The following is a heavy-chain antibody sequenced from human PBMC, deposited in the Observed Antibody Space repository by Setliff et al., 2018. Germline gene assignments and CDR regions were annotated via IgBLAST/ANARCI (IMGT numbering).Heavy chain of an antibody. CDR2: IYYTGST. Sequence: PSETLSLTCTVSGGSISSSTYYWGWIRQPPGKGLQWIGNIYYTGSTCSDPSLKSRVTVSVDTSKNQFSLKLSSVTAADTAVFYCARLSGYYFDYWGQGTLVTVSS. CDR3: ARLSGYYFDY. CDR1: GGSISSSTYY. V-gene: IGHV4-39*01. D-gene: IGHD3-22*01. J-gene: IGHJ4*02.